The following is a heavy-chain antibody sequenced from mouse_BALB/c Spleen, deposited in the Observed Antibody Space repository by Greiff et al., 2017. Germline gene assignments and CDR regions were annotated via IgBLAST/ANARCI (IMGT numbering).Heavy chain of an antibody. CDR2: IYPGNVNT. CDR1: GYTFTSYY. J-gene: IGHJ2*01. Sequence: QVQLKESGPELVKPGASVRISCKASGYTFTSYYIHWVKQRPGQGLEWIGWIYPGNVNTKYNEKFKGKATLTADKSSSTAYMQLSSLTSEDSAVYFCARVTTGYYFDYWGQGTTLTVSS. D-gene: IGHD1-1*01. CDR3: ARVTTGYYFDY. V-gene: IGHV1S56*01.